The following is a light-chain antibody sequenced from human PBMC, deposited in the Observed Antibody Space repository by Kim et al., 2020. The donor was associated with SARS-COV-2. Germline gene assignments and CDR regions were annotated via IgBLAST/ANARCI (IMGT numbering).Light chain of an antibody. V-gene: IGKV3-15*01. CDR2: GAS. CDR3: QQYNNWPPYT. CDR1: QSVSSN. J-gene: IGKJ2*01. Sequence: IVMTQSPATLCVSPGERATLSCRASQSVSSNLAWYQQKPGQAPRLLIYGASTRATGIPARFSGSGSGTEFTLTISSLQSEDFAVYYCQQYNNWPPYTFGQGTKLEI.